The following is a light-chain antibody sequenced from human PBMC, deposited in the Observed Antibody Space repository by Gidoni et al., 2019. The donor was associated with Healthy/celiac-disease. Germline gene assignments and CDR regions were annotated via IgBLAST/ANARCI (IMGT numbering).Light chain of an antibody. CDR2: LGS. J-gene: IGKJ3*01. Sequence: DIVMTQSPLSLPVTPGEPASISCRSSQSLLHSNAYNYLDWYLQKPGQSPQLLIYLGSNRASGVPDRFSGSGSGTDFTLKISRVEAEDVGVYYCMQALQSPFTFXPXTKVDIK. CDR3: MQALQSPFT. CDR1: QSLLHSNAYNY. V-gene: IGKV2-28*01.